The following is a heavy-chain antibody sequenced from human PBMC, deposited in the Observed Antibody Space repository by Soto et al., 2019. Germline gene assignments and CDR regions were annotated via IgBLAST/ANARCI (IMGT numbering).Heavy chain of an antibody. J-gene: IGHJ4*02. CDR2: ISGSTTYI. V-gene: IGHV3-11*05. CDR1: GFSFSDYY. Sequence: GGSLRLSCAASGFSFSDYYMSWIRQAPGKGPEWISYISGSTTYINYADSVKDRFTISRDNAKNSLYLQMNSLRAEDTAVYYCARDETGTTHYWGQGTLVTVSS. CDR3: ARDETGTTHY. D-gene: IGHD1-1*01.